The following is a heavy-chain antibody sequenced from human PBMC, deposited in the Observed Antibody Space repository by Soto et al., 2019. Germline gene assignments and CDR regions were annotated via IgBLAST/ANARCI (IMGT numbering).Heavy chain of an antibody. CDR2: MFYSGNT. CDR1: GDSISSNTYY. J-gene: IGHJ4*02. D-gene: IGHD3-22*01. CDR3: VSAEGYYDRSGYPLGY. V-gene: IGHV4-39*01. Sequence: QVQLQESGPGLVKSSETLSLTCTVSGDSISSNTYYWGWIRQPPGKGLEWIGSMFYSGNTYYNPSLKSRVTLSVATSKTPFSRKLISLTAADTAVYYCVSAEGYYDRSGYPLGYWGEGTLVTVSS.